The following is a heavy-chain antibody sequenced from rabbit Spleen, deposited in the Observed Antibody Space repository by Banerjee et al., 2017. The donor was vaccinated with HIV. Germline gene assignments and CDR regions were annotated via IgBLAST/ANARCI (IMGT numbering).Heavy chain of an antibody. CDR1: GFSFSAGYY. CDR2: VDVGSSDFT. CDR3: ARDTASSFSSYGMDL. D-gene: IGHD8-1*01. V-gene: IGHV1S40*01. J-gene: IGHJ6*01. Sequence: QSLEESGGDLVKPGASLTLTCTASGFSFSAGYYMCWVRQAPGKGLEWIGCVDVGSSDFTYFATWAKGRFTISKASSTTVTLQMTSLTAADTATYFCARDTASSFSSYGMDLWGQGTLVTVS.